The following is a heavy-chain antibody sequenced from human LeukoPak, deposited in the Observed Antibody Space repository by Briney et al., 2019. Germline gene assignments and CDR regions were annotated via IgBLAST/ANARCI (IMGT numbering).Heavy chain of an antibody. CDR2: ISGSGGST. V-gene: IGHV3-23*01. Sequence: GGSLRLSCAASGFTFSSYAMSWVRQVPGRGLEWVSAISGSGGSTYYADSVKGRFTISRDNSKNTLYLQMNSLRAEDTAVYYCAKSTIGWEILASFDYWAREPWSPSPQ. J-gene: IGHJ4*02. CDR1: GFTFSSYA. D-gene: IGHD1-26*01. CDR3: AKSTIGWEILASFDY.